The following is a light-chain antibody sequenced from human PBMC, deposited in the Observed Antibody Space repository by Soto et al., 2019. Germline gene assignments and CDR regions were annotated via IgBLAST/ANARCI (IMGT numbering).Light chain of an antibody. V-gene: IGKV3-11*01. J-gene: IGKJ4*01. CDR3: QQRSNWPT. Sequence: EIVLTQSPATLSLSPGERAPLSFRASQSVSSYQAWYQQKPGQAPRLLIYDASNRATGIPARFSGSGSGTDFTLTISSLEPKDFAVYYCQQRSNWPTFGGGTKVDNK. CDR1: QSVSSY. CDR2: DAS.